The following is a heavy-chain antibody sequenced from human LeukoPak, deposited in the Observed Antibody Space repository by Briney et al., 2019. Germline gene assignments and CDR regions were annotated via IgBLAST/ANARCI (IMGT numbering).Heavy chain of an antibody. CDR3: ARGNHVRGPLVGITIFGVVTGY. CDR1: GYTFTGYY. CDR2: INPNSGGT. J-gene: IGHJ4*02. V-gene: IGHV1-2*02. Sequence: GALVKVSCKASGYTFTGYYMHWVRQAPGQGLEWMGWINPNSGGTNYAQKFQGRVTMTRDTSISTAYMELSRLRSDDTAVYYCARGNHVRGPLVGITIFGVVTGYWGQGTLVTVSS. D-gene: IGHD3-3*01.